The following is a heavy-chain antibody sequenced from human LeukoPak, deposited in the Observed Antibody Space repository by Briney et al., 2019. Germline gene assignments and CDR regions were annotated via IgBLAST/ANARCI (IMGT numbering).Heavy chain of an antibody. CDR1: GASIISGNYF. J-gene: IGHJ4*02. Sequence: SETLSLTCTVSGASIISGNYFWGWVRQPPGKRLEWIGSWHHSGITDYNPSLKSRVTIVADTSKNQFSLKLASVAAGDSAVYFCARQYEFWGQGTVATVTA. CDR2: WHHSGIT. D-gene: IGHD3-10*01. CDR3: ARQYEF. V-gene: IGHV4-39*01.